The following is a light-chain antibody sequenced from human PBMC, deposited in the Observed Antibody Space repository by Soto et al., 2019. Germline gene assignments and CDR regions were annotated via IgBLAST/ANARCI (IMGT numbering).Light chain of an antibody. CDR2: WSS. V-gene: IGKV4-1*01. J-gene: IGKJ4*01. CDR3: QQYYRLPIT. CDR1: QSVLYSSNNWNY. Sequence: DIVMTQSPDSLTVSLGEMATINCKSSQSVLYSSNNWNYFGWYQKKPGQPPKLLIYWSSTRNSGVPDRFSVSVSGTNFPLTISSMQAEDVAVYYYQQYYRLPITGGGGTKVEIK.